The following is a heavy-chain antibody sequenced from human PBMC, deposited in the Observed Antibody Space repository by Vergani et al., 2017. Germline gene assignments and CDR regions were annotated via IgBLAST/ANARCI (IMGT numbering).Heavy chain of an antibody. V-gene: IGHV3-30*02. J-gene: IGHJ5*02. CDR3: AKYFRDSTDGLPDA. CDR1: GFTFSNFG. D-gene: IGHD2/OR15-2a*01. CDR2: IGKDGINT. Sequence: QVQLVESAGGVVQHGGSLRLSCAASGFTFSNFGMHWLRQAPGKGLEWLASIGKDGINTRYRAAVKGRFPVARDNSKDILYRQMDSLRSADTALYYCAKYFRDSTDGLPDAWGQGTLVIVSS.